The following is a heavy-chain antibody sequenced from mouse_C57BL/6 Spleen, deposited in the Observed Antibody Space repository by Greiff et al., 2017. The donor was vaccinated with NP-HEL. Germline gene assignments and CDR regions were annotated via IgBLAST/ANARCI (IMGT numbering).Heavy chain of an antibody. V-gene: IGHV2-6*03. D-gene: IGHD2-4*01. J-gene: IGHJ3*01. CDR1: GFSLTSYG. CDR2: IWSDGST. Sequence: QVQLKESGPGLVAPSQSLSITCTVSGFSLTSYGVHWVRQPPGKGLEWLVVIWSDGSTTYNSALKSRLSISKDNSKSQVFLKMNSLQTDDTAMYYCARSYDYDEGAWFAYWGQGTLVTVSA. CDR3: ARSYDYDEGAWFAY.